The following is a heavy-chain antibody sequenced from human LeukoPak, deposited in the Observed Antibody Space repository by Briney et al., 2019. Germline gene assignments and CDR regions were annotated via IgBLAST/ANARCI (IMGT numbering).Heavy chain of an antibody. J-gene: IGHJ4*02. V-gene: IGHV3-7*01. CDR1: GFTFRKHW. D-gene: IGHD7-27*01. CDR3: ARDYTGGWNDF. CDR2: IKEDGSEK. Sequence: GSLRLSCTAAGFTFRKHWMSWVRQAIGKGLKCVAKIKEDGSEKHYVDSVRGRFTISRDNARNSLYLQMNNLRADDTAVYYCARDYTGGWNDFWGQGTLVTVSS.